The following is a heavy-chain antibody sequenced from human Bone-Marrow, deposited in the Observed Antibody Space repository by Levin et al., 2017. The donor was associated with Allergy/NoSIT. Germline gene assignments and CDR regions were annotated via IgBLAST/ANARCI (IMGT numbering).Heavy chain of an antibody. J-gene: IGHJ6*02. V-gene: IGHV3-30*18. Sequence: GGSLRLSCATSGFTFTTYGMHWVRQAPGKGLEWLTLISYDGSEKYYADSVRGRFTISRDNSKNTLYLQMNSLRTEDTAVYYCAKAVNSYFFHFYMDVWGQGNTVTVSS. CDR2: ISYDGSEK. CDR3: AKAVNSYFFHFYMDV. CDR1: GFTFTTYG. D-gene: IGHD2/OR15-2a*01.